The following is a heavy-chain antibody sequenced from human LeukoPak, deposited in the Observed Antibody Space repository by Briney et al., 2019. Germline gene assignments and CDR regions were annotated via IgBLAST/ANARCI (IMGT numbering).Heavy chain of an antibody. D-gene: IGHD6-19*01. V-gene: IGHV3-7*01. CDR2: IRHDGSAR. CDR3: ARDNSGFDY. CDR1: GFTFNSYW. J-gene: IGHJ4*02. Sequence: GGSLRLSCAASGFTFNSYWMTWVRQAPGKGLEWVANIRHDGSARYYGDSGKGRFTISRDDAKNSLFLQMNSLRADDTALYYCARDNSGFDYWGQGTLVTVSS.